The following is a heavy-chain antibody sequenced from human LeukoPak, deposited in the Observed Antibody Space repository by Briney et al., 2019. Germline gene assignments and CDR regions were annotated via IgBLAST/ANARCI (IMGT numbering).Heavy chain of an antibody. CDR1: GFTFSNFA. J-gene: IGHJ6*04. CDR2: IGGSDGTT. Sequence: PGGSLRLSCAASGFTFSNFAMSWVRQAPGKGLEWVSVIGGSDGTTFYAVSVKGRFTISRDNSKNTLYLQMNSLRAEDTAVYYCARDHSGGPVRFYGMDVWGKGTTVTVSS. D-gene: IGHD6-19*01. CDR3: ARDHSGGPVRFYGMDV. V-gene: IGHV3-23*01.